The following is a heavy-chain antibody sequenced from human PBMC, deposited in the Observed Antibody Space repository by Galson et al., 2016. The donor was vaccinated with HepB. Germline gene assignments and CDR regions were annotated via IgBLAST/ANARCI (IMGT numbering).Heavy chain of an antibody. CDR1: GYTFAAYY. V-gene: IGHV1-2*02. CDR3: SRRIVATIPSYYYYGMDF. D-gene: IGHD5-12*01. J-gene: IGHJ6*02. CDR2: INPKSGGT. Sequence: SVKVSCKASGYTFAAYYIHWVRLAPGQGLEWLGWINPKSGGTSYAQKFQGRVTMTRDTSITTAYMELNRLRSDDTAVYYCSRRIVATIPSYYYYGMDFWGQGTTVTVSS.